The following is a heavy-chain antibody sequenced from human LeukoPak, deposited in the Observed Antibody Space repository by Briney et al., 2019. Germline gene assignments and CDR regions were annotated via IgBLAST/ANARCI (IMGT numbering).Heavy chain of an antibody. CDR1: NYSISRTYH. V-gene: IGHV4-38-2*02. Sequence: SETLSLTCSVSNYSISRTYHWGWIRQPPGKGLEWIGTIYHSGTTYYSPSLKSRVTISIHTSKNQFSLKLSSVTAADTAVYYCARVGYCSGGSCGFDYWGQGTLVTVSS. J-gene: IGHJ4*02. CDR2: IYHSGTT. CDR3: ARVGYCSGGSCGFDY. D-gene: IGHD2-15*01.